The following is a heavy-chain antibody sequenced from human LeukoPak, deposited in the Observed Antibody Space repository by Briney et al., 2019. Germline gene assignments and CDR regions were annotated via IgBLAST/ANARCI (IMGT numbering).Heavy chain of an antibody. Sequence: GGSLRLSCAASGFTVSSNYMSWVRQAPGKGLEWVSVIYSGGSTYYADSVKGRFTISRDKSKNTLYLQMNSLRAEDTAVYYCARDSVVPAAIYYYYGMDVWSQGTTVTVSS. V-gene: IGHV3-66*01. J-gene: IGHJ6*02. CDR2: IYSGGST. CDR3: ARDSVVPAAIYYYYGMDV. D-gene: IGHD2-2*02. CDR1: GFTVSSNY.